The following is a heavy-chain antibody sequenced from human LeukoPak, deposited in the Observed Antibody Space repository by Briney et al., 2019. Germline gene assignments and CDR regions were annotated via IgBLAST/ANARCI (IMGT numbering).Heavy chain of an antibody. CDR2: IKNNGGN. J-gene: IGHJ5*02. CDR1: GGSISTYS. CDR3: ARDAGGTWFDP. Sequence: PSETLSLTCTVSGGSISTYSWNWIRQSPGQGLEWIGYIKNNGGNYNNPSLMGRVAISLDTSKNQFSLKLTSVTAADTAVYYCARDAGGTWFDPWGQGTLVTVSS. V-gene: IGHV4-59*01.